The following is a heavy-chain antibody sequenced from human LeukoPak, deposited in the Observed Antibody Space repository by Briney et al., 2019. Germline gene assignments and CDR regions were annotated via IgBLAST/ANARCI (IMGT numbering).Heavy chain of an antibody. J-gene: IGHJ6*04. CDR1: GYTFTSYG. CDR3: ARDPGERPADNYYYYGMDV. D-gene: IGHD2-2*01. Sequence: ASVKVSCKAYGYTFTSYGISWVGQAPGQGLEWMGWISAYNGNTNYAQKLQGRVTMTTDTSTSTAYMELRSLRSDDTAVYYCARDPGERPADNYYYYGMDVWGKGTTVTVSS. V-gene: IGHV1-18*04. CDR2: ISAYNGNT.